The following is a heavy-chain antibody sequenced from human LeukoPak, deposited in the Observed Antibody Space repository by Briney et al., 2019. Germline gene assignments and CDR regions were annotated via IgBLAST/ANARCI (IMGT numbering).Heavy chain of an antibody. V-gene: IGHV4-4*07. D-gene: IGHD3-3*01. J-gene: IGHJ4*02. Sequence: PSETLSLTCTVSGGSISSYYWSWIRQPAGKGLEWIGRIYTSGSTNYNPSLKSRVTMSVDTSKNQFSLKLSSVTAADTAVYYCARERVHNNYDFWSVYYKHIDYWGQGTLVTVSS. CDR3: ARERVHNNYDFWSVYYKHIDY. CDR2: IYTSGST. CDR1: GGSISSYY.